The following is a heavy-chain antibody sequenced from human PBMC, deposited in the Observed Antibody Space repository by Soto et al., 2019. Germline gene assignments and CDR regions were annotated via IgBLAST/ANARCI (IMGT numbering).Heavy chain of an antibody. D-gene: IGHD3-22*01. CDR2: INHSGST. J-gene: IGHJ4*02. V-gene: IGHV4-34*01. CDR3: ARKAYYDSSGYSDY. Sequence: ETLSLTCAVYGGSFSGYYWSWIRQPPGKGLEWIGEINHSGSTNYNPSLKGRVTISVDTSKNQFSLKLSSVTAADTAVYYCARKAYYDSSGYSDYWGQGTLVTVSS. CDR1: GGSFSGYY.